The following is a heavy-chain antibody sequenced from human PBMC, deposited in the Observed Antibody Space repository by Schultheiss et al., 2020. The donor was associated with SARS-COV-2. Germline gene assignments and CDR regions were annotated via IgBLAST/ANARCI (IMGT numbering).Heavy chain of an antibody. V-gene: IGHV4-31*03. J-gene: IGHJ4*02. CDR1: GGSISSGGYY. CDR2: INHSGST. CDR3: ARIVPEFHCDY. D-gene: IGHD3-10*01. Sequence: SETLSLTCTVSGGSISSGGYYWSWIRQPPGKGLEWIGEINHSGSTNYNPSLKSRVTISVDTSKNQFSLKLSSVTAADTAVYYCARIVPEFHCDYWGQGTLVTVSS.